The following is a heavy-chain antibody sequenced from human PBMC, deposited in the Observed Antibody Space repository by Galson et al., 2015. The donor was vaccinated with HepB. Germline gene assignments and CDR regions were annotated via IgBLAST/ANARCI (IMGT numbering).Heavy chain of an antibody. V-gene: IGHV3-43*01. CDR1: GFTFDDYT. CDR2: ISWDGGST. Sequence: SLRLSCAASGFTFDDYTMHWVRQAPGKGLEWVSLISWDGGSTYYADSVKGRFTISRDNSKNSLYLQMNSLRTEDTALYYCAKSLSQIESYHDPFDYWGQGTLVTVSS. CDR3: AKSLSQIESYHDPFDY. J-gene: IGHJ4*02. D-gene: IGHD1-26*01.